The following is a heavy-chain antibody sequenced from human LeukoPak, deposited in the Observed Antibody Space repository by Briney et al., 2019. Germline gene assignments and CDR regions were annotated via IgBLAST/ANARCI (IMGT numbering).Heavy chain of an antibody. CDR2: ISVTGKES. V-gene: IGHV3-23*01. J-gene: IGHJ5*02. CDR1: GFSFTTHA. Sequence: PGGSLRLSCAASGFSFTTHAMSWVRQTPGKGLEWVSTISVTGKESYYADSVKGRFSISRDNSKNTLYLQMNSLRIEDTALYYCADLPFDPWGQGTLVTVSS. CDR3: ADLPFDP.